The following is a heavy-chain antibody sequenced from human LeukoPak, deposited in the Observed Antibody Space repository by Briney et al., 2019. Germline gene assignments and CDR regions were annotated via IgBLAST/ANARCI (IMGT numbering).Heavy chain of an antibody. CDR2: INHSGST. V-gene: IGHV4-34*01. CDR1: GGSFSGYY. D-gene: IGHD6-13*01. Sequence: MPSETLSLTCAVYGGSFSGYYWSRIRQPPGKGLEWIGEINHSGSTNYNPSLKSRVTISVDTSRNQFSLKLSSVTAADTAVYYCARGRGSSWSRAFDYWGQGTLVTVSS. CDR3: ARGRGSSWSRAFDY. J-gene: IGHJ4*02.